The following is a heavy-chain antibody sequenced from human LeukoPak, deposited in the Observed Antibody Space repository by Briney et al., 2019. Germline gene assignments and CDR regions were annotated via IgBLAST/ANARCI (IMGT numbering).Heavy chain of an antibody. D-gene: IGHD3-10*01. Sequence: YAMHWVRQAPGKGLEWVSGISWNSGSISYADSVKGRFTISRDNAKNSLYLQMNSLRAEDTALYYCAKDRSYYGSGSAIFDYWGQGTLVTVSS. CDR3: AKDRSYYGSGSAIFDY. CDR1: YA. J-gene: IGHJ4*02. V-gene: IGHV3-9*01. CDR2: ISWNSGSI.